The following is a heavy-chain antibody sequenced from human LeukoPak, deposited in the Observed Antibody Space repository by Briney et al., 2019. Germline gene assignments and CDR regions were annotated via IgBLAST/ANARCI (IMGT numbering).Heavy chain of an antibody. D-gene: IGHD5-12*01. CDR3: AAPHPTRYSGYDLYYYYYYGMDV. V-gene: IGHV1-18*01. CDR2: ISAYNGNT. J-gene: IGHJ6*02. CDR1: GYTFTSYG. Sequence: ASVKVSCKASGYTFTSYGISWVRQAPGQGLEWMGWISAYNGNTNYAQKLQGRVTMTTDTSTSTAYMELRSLRSDDTVVYYCAAPHPTRYSGYDLYYYYYYGMDVWGQGTTVTVSS.